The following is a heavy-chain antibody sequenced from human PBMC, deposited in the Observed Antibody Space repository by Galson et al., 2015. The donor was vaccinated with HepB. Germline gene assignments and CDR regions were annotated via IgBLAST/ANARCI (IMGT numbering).Heavy chain of an antibody. D-gene: IGHD1-20*01. CDR3: ARAQPERITGTLKRGGGAFDI. J-gene: IGHJ3*02. CDR2: IIPIFGTA. CDR1: GGTFSSYA. V-gene: IGHV1-69*13. Sequence: SVKVSCKASGGTFSSYAISWVRQAPGQGLEWMGGIIPIFGTANYAQKFQGRVTITADESTSTAYMELRSLRAEDTAVYYCARAQPERITGTLKRGGGAFDIWGQGTMVTVSS.